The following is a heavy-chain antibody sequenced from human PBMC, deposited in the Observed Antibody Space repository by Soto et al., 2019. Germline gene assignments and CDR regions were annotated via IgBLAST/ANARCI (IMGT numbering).Heavy chain of an antibody. Sequence: SETLSLTCTVSGGSISSSSYYWGWIRQPPGKGLEWIGSIYYSGSTYYNPSLKSRVTISVDTSMNQFSLKLSSVTAADTAVYYCARSERSRGAETPLQKFDYWGQGTLVTVSS. CDR1: GGSISSSSYY. CDR3: ARSERSRGAETPLQKFDY. V-gene: IGHV4-39*01. D-gene: IGHD3-10*01. J-gene: IGHJ4*02. CDR2: IYYSGST.